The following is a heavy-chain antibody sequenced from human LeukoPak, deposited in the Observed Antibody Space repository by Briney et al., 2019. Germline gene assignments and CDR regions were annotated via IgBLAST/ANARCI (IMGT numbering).Heavy chain of an antibody. J-gene: IGHJ6*02. CDR1: GFTFDDYA. V-gene: IGHV3-9*01. D-gene: IGHD6-13*01. CDR2: ISWNSGSI. CDR3: AKDMAAAGTRLNYYGMDV. Sequence: GRSLRLSCAASGFTFDDYAMHWVRQAPGKGLEWVSGISWNSGSIGYADSVKGRFTISRDNAKNSLYLQMNSLRAEDTALYYCAKDMAAAGTRLNYYGMDVWGQGTTVTVSS.